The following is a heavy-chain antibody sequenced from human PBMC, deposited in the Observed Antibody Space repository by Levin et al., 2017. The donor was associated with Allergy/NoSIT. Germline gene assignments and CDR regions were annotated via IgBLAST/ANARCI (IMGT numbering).Heavy chain of an antibody. J-gene: IGHJ5*02. CDR2: IYTSGST. CDR3: ARDKGYYDSSGYIWFDP. CDR1: GGSISSYY. Sequence: SQTLSLPCTVSGGSISSYYWSWIRQPAGKGLEWIGRIYTSGSTNYNPSLKSRVTMSVDTSKNQFSLKLSSVTAADTAVYYCARDKGYYDSSGYIWFDPWGQGTLVTVSS. V-gene: IGHV4-4*07. D-gene: IGHD3-22*01.